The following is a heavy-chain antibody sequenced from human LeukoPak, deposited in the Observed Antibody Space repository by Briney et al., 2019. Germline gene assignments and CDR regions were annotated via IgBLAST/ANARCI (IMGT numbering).Heavy chain of an antibody. V-gene: IGHV3-53*01. D-gene: IGHD3-10*01. CDR1: GLTVSSSY. J-gene: IGHJ3*02. CDR2: IYSGGST. Sequence: GGSLRLSCAASGLTVSSSYMNWVRQAPGKGLEWVSVIYSGGSTYYADSVKGRFTISRDNAKNTLYLQMNSLRAEDTAVYYCARARMVVRGAPPFDIWGQGTMVTVSS. CDR3: ARARMVVRGAPPFDI.